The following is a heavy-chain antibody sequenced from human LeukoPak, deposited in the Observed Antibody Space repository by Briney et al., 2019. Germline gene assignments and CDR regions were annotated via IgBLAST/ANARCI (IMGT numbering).Heavy chain of an antibody. CDR3: AKERQTGDYFTSDY. Sequence: GGSLRLSCAASGFTFSSYTMSWVRQAPGEGLEWLSAISGRGESTFYAPSVKGRFAISRDNSDNTLYLQMGSLRVDDTAVYFCAKERQTGDYFTSDYWGQGTLVTVSS. V-gene: IGHV3-23*01. J-gene: IGHJ4*02. D-gene: IGHD4-17*01. CDR2: ISGRGEST. CDR1: GFTFSSYT.